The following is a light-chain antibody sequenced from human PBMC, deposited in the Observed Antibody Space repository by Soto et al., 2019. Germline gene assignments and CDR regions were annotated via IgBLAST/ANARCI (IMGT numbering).Light chain of an antibody. J-gene: IGLJ2*01. Sequence: QSALTQPASVSGSPGQSITISCTGSSSDIGSYDYVSWYQQHPGKAPKLLIYGVTNRPSGVPHRFSGSKSGSSASLAISGLQSEDEADYYCAAWDDSLTGSVFGGGTKLTVL. CDR3: AAWDDSLTGSV. CDR2: GVT. CDR1: SSDIGSYDY. V-gene: IGLV2-14*03.